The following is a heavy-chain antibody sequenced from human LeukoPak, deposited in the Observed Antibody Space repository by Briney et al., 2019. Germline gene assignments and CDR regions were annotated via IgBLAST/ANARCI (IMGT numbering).Heavy chain of an antibody. CDR1: GFTFSSYG. D-gene: IGHD3-9*01. Sequence: GRSLRLSCAASGFTFSSYGMHWVRQAPGKGLEWVAVISYDGSNKYYADSVKGRFTISRDNSKNTLYLQMNSLRAEDTAVYYCAKGLRYFDWLSSVDYWGQGTLVTVFS. CDR2: ISYDGSNK. CDR3: AKGLRYFDWLSSVDY. J-gene: IGHJ4*02. V-gene: IGHV3-30*18.